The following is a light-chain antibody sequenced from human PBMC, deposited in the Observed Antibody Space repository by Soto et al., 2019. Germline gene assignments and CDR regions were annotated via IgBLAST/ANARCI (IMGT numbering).Light chain of an antibody. CDR3: QQYGSSPIT. CDR1: QSVSSN. Sequence: EIVMTQSPATLSVSPGERATLSCRASQSVSSNLAWYQQKPGQAPRLLIYGASTRATGIPDRFSGSGSGTDFTPTISRLEPEDFAVYYCQQYGSSPITFGQGTRLEIK. CDR2: GAS. J-gene: IGKJ5*01. V-gene: IGKV3-20*01.